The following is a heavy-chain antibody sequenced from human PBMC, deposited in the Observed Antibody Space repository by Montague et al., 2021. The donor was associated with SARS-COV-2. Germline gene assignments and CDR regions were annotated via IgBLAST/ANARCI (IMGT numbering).Heavy chain of an antibody. CDR3: GRHMRSLMVRGPDFDY. V-gene: IGHV4-39*01. Sequence: SETLSLTCTVSGGSISSSSYYWGWIRQPPGKGLEWIGSIYYSGTTYYNPSLKSRVTISVDTSKNQFSLKLSSVTAADTAVYYCGRHMRSLMVRGPDFDYWGQGTLVTVSS. J-gene: IGHJ4*02. D-gene: IGHD3-10*01. CDR1: GGSISSSSYY. CDR2: IYYSGTT.